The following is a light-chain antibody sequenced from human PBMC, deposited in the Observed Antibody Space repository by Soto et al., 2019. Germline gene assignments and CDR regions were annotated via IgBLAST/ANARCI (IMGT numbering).Light chain of an antibody. CDR3: HSYDSSLSV. Sequence: QSVLTQPPSVSGAPGHRVTISCTGSSSNIGAGYDVHWYQQLPGTAPKLLIYGNSNRPSGVPDRFSGSKSGTSASLAITGLQAEDEADYYCHSYDSSLSVFGTGTKVTVL. CDR1: SSNIGAGYD. CDR2: GNS. J-gene: IGLJ1*01. V-gene: IGLV1-40*01.